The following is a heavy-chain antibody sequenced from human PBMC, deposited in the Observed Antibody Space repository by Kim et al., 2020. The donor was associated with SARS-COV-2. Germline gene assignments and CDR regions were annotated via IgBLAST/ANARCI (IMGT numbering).Heavy chain of an antibody. J-gene: IGHJ4*02. V-gene: IGHV3-30*04. D-gene: IGHD2-21*02. CDR2: ISHDGRLK. CDR3: AGGSCGGDCRFDY. Sequence: GGSLRLSCAASGFSYSTYTMHWVRQAPGKGLEWVAVISHDGRLKYYADSVKGRFTVSRDNSKNTLFLQMNSLRGEDTAVYYCAGGSCGGDCRFDYWGQGTLVPVSS. CDR1: GFSYSTYT.